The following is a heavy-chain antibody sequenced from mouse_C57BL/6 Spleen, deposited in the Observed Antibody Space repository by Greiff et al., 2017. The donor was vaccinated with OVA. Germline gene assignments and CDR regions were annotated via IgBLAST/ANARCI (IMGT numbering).Heavy chain of an antibody. V-gene: IGHV5-9-1*02. CDR3: TRVDGYFYAMDY. CDR2: LSSGGDYI. CDR1: GFTFSSYA. Sequence: EVKLMESGEGLVKPGGSLKLSCAASGFTFSSYAMSWVRQTPETRLEWVAYLSSGGDYIYYADTVTGRFPISRDNARNTLYLQMSSLKSEDTAMYYCTRVDGYFYAMDYWGQGTSVTVSS. D-gene: IGHD2-3*01. J-gene: IGHJ4*01.